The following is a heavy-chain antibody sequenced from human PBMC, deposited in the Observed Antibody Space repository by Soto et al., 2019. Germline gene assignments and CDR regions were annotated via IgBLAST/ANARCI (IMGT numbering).Heavy chain of an antibody. CDR1: GFTVSSNY. J-gene: IGHJ4*02. D-gene: IGHD4-17*01. Sequence: EVQLVETGGGLIQPGGSLRLSCAASGFTVSSNYMSWVRQAPGKGLEWVSVIYSGGSTYYADSVKGRFTITRDNSKNTLYLQMNSLRAEDTAVYYCAREPDYGDSQPYGGQGTLVTVSS. V-gene: IGHV3-53*02. CDR2: IYSGGST. CDR3: AREPDYGDSQPY.